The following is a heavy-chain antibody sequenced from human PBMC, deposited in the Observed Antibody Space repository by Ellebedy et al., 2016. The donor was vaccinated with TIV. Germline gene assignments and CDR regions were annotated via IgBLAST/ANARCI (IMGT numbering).Heavy chain of an antibody. V-gene: IGHV1-8*01. J-gene: IGHJ5*02. CDR1: GYTFTSYD. CDR2: MNPNSGNT. CDR3: ARDRTPAASLGWFDP. Sequence: ASVKVSXXASGYTFTSYDINWVRQATGQGLEWMGWMNPNSGNTGYAQKFQGRVTMTRNTSISTAYMELSSLRSEDTAVYYCARDRTPAASLGWFDPWGQGTLVTVSS. D-gene: IGHD2-2*01.